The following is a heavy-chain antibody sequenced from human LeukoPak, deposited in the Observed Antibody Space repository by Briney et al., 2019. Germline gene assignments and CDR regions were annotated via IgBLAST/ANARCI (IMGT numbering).Heavy chain of an antibody. J-gene: IGHJ4*02. Sequence: SETLSLTCTVSGGSISSDYWSWIRQPPGKGLEWIGYIHYSGRTYYNPSLKSRITISVDTSKNQFSLKLSSVTAADTAVCYCARGFYSPHYWGQGTLVSVSS. D-gene: IGHD4-11*01. V-gene: IGHV4-59*01. CDR3: ARGFYSPHY. CDR2: IHYSGRT. CDR1: GGSISSDY.